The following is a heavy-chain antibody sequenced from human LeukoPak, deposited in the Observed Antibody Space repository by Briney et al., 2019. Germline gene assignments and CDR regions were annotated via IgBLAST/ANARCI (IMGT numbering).Heavy chain of an antibody. CDR3: VRGPNYYYYGMDV. CDR1: GFTISSNY. J-gene: IGHJ6*02. Sequence: PGGSLRLSCAAAGFTISSNYMSWVRQAPGEGLEWVAVIYSGGSTYYADSVKGRFTISRHNSKNTLYLQMNSLRAEDTAVYYCVRGPNYYYYGMDVWGQGTTVTVSS. V-gene: IGHV3-53*04. CDR2: IYSGGST.